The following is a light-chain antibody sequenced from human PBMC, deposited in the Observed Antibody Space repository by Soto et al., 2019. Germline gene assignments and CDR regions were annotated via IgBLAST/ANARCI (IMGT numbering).Light chain of an antibody. Sequence: DIVMTQSPLSLPVTPGEPASISCRSSQSLLHSNGCNYLDWYLQKPGQSPQLLIYLGSNRASGVPHRFSGSGSGTDFTLKISRVEAEDVGVYYCMQPLQSWTFGQGTKVDIK. J-gene: IGKJ1*01. CDR2: LGS. CDR3: MQPLQSWT. CDR1: QSLLHSNGCNY. V-gene: IGKV2-28*01.